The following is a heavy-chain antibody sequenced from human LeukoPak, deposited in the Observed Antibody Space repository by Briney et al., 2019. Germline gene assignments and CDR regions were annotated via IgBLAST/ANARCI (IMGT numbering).Heavy chain of an antibody. J-gene: IGHJ6*02. V-gene: IGHV1-18*01. CDR1: GFTLSSHC. CDR2: ISAYSGNT. D-gene: IGHD4-17*01. CDR3: ATGSYGLDYYYGMDV. Sequence: APGKVSCKASGFTLSSHCISRGRQGPGQRVEGVGWISAYSGNTNYAQKLQGRVTMTTDTSTSTAYMELRSLRSDDTAVYYCATGSYGLDYYYGMDVWGQGTTVTVS.